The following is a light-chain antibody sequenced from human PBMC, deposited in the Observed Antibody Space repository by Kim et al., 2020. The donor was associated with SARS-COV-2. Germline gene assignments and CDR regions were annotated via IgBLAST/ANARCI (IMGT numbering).Light chain of an antibody. J-gene: IGKJ3*01. CDR3: QQYFGTPFT. V-gene: IGKV4-1*01. Sequence: EIVLTQSPASLAVALGEKVTITCKTSQSVLYNSDKRNYLSWYQQRAGHPPRLIVHWATTRESGVPDRFTGRGSGTQFTLTINGLQPEDVAVYYCQQYFGTPFTFGPGTKLDIK. CDR2: WAT. CDR1: QSVLYNSDKRNY.